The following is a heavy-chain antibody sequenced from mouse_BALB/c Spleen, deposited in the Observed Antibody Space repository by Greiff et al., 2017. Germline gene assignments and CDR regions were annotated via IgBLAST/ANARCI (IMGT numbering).Heavy chain of an antibody. CDR1: GFTFSSYA. J-gene: IGHJ3*01. CDR2: ISSGGSYT. CDR3: ARDRGNSWFAY. V-gene: IGHV5-9-4*01. Sequence: EVLRVESGGGLVKPGGSLKLSCAASGFTFSSYAMSWVRQSPEKRLEWVAEISSGGSYTYYPDTVTGRFTISRDNAKNTLYLELSSLRSEDTAMYYCARDRGNSWFAYWGQGTLVTVSA. D-gene: IGHD2-1*01.